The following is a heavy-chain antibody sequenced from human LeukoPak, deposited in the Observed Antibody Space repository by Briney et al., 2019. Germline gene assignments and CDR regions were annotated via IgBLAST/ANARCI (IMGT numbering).Heavy chain of an antibody. Sequence: GGSLRLSCAASGFTFSSYGMHWVRQAPGKGLEWVAVIWYDGSNKYYADSVKGRFTISRDNSKNTLYLQMNSLRAEDTAVYYCARDNPRQQGFAYWGQGTLVTVSS. CDR2: IWYDGSNK. J-gene: IGHJ4*02. V-gene: IGHV3-33*01. D-gene: IGHD6-13*01. CDR1: GFTFSSYG. CDR3: ARDNPRQQGFAY.